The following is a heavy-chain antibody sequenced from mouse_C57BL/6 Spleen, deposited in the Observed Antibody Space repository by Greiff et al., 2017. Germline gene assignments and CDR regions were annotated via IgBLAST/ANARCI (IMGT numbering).Heavy chain of an antibody. D-gene: IGHD1-1*01. CDR3: ARGGYDGSSYWYFDV. CDR1: GYAFSSYW. CDR2: IYPGDGDT. V-gene: IGHV1-80*01. J-gene: IGHJ1*03. Sequence: LQESGAELVKPGASVKISCKASGYAFSSYWMTWVKQRPGKGLEWIGQIYPGDGDTNYTGKFKGKATLTAAPSSSTAYMQLSSLTSEDSAVDFGARGGYDGSSYWYFDVWGTGTTVTVSS.